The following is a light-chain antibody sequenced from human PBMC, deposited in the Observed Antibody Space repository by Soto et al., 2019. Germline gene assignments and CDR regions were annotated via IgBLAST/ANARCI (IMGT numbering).Light chain of an antibody. V-gene: IGLV2-14*03. CDR2: DVS. CDR3: SSYTSSSTYA. Sequence: QSVLTQPASVSGSPGQSIAISCTGTSSDVGGYNYVSWYQHHPGKAPKLMIYDVSNRPSGVSNRFSGSKSGNTASLTISGLQAEDEADYYCSSYTSSSTYAFGNGTKVTVL. J-gene: IGLJ1*01. CDR1: SSDVGGYNY.